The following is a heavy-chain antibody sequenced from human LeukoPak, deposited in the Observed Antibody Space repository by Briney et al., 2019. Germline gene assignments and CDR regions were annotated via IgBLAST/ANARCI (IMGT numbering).Heavy chain of an antibody. D-gene: IGHD6-19*01. CDR3: ARYHSWLAYYFDY. CDR1: GGSISSSGYY. V-gene: IGHV4-39*01. Sequence: SETLSLTCTVSGGSISSSGYYWGWIRQPPGKGLEWIGSINYGGSTYYNPSLKSRVIISVDTSKNRFSLKLSSVTAADTAVYYCARYHSWLAYYFDYWGQGTLVTVSS. J-gene: IGHJ4*02. CDR2: INYGGST.